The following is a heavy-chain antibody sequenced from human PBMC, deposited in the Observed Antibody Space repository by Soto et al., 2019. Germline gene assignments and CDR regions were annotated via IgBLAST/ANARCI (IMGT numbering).Heavy chain of an antibody. CDR3: ARDETIPGIRSFDY. Sequence: SVPKSVTSTVAYGSIGDLCGSWILPPAGKGRKWIGRIYTSGSTNYNPSLKSRVTMSVDTSKNQFSLKLSSVTAADTAVYYCARDETIPGIRSFDYLGQGTLVPVSS. J-gene: IGHJ4*02. CDR1: YGSIGDLC. V-gene: IGHV4-4*07. CDR2: IYTSGST. D-gene: IGHD2-2*02.